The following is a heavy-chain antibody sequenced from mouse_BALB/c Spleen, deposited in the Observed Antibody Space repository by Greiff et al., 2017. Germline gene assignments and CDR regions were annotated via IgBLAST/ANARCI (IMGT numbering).Heavy chain of an antibody. J-gene: IGHJ3*01. CDR3: ARWTVDGFAY. CDR2: IYPGGGYT. D-gene: IGHD1-1*01. V-gene: IGHV1-63*02. CDR1: GYTFTNYW. Sequence: QVQLKESGAELVRPGTSVKISCKASGYTFTNYWLGWVKQRPGHGLEWIGDIYPGGGYTNYTEKFKGKATLTADTSSSTAYMQLSSLTSEDSAVYFCARWTVDGFAYWGQGTLVTVSA.